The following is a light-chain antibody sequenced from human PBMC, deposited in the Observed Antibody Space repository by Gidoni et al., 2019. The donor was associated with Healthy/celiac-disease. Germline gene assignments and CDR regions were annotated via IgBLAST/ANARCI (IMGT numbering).Light chain of an antibody. CDR1: QSVSSY. Sequence: EIALTQSPATLSLSPGERATLPCRASQSVSSYLAWYQQKPGQAPRLLIYDASNRATGIPARFSGSGSGTDFTLTISSLESEDFAGYYCQQRRNWLTFGGXTKVEIK. J-gene: IGKJ4*01. CDR2: DAS. V-gene: IGKV3-11*01. CDR3: QQRRNWLT.